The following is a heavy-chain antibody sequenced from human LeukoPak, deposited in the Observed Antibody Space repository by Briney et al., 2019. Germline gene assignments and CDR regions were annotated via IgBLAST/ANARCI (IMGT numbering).Heavy chain of an antibody. CDR3: ARDVSRGWYLGSGYYFDY. J-gene: IGHJ4*02. CDR2: ISGSGGST. D-gene: IGHD6-19*01. Sequence: GGSLRLSCAASGFTFSSYAMSWVRQAPGKGLEWVSAISGSGGSTYYADSVKGRFTISRDNAKNSLYLQMNSLRAEDTAVYYCARDVSRGWYLGSGYYFDYWGQGTLVTVSS. CDR1: GFTFSSYA. V-gene: IGHV3-23*01.